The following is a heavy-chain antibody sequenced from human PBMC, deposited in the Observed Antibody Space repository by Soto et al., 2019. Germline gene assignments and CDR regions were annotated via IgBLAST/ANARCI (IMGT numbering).Heavy chain of an antibody. Sequence: PSETLSLTCTVSGGSISSSSYYWGWIRQPPGKGLEWIGSIYYSGSTYYNPSLKSRVTISVDTSKSQFSLKLSSVTAADTAVYYCARITIFGVVITFYHYYCCMDVRGQGITVTVSS. CDR1: GGSISSSSYY. J-gene: IGHJ6*02. D-gene: IGHD3-3*01. CDR2: IYYSGST. V-gene: IGHV4-39*01. CDR3: ARITIFGVVITFYHYYCCMDV.